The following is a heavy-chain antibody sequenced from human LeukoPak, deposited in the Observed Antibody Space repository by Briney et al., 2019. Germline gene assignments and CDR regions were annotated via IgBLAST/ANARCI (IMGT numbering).Heavy chain of an antibody. Sequence: RASVKVSCKASGGTFSSYAISWVRQAPGQGLEWMGGIIPIFGTANYAQKFQGRVTITADESTSTAYMELSSLRSEDTAVYYCARESLYCSGGSCYLLGDYWGQGTLVTVSS. CDR3: ARESLYCSGGSCYLLGDY. V-gene: IGHV1-69*13. D-gene: IGHD2-15*01. J-gene: IGHJ4*02. CDR2: IIPIFGTA. CDR1: GGTFSSYA.